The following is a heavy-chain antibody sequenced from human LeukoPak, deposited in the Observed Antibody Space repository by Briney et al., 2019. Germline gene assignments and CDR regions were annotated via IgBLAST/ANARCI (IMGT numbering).Heavy chain of an antibody. CDR2: ISWNSGSI. CDR3: ARAPRPRDAPNWFDP. J-gene: IGHJ5*02. Sequence: GRSLRLSCAASGFTFDDYAMHWVRQAPGKGLEWVSGISWNSGSIGYADSVKGRFTISRDNAKNTLYLQMNSLRAEDTAVYYCARAPRPRDAPNWFDPWGQGTLVTVSS. V-gene: IGHV3-9*01. CDR1: GFTFDDYA.